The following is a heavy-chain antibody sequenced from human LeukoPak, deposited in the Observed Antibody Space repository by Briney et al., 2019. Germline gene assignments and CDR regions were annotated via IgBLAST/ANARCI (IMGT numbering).Heavy chain of an antibody. V-gene: IGHV4-61*02. J-gene: IGHJ6*03. Sequence: SETLSLTCTVSGASISSGSYYSSWIRQPAGKGLEWFGRIYTSGSTNNNPSLKNRGTISVDTSKNQFSLKLSSGTAADTAVYYCARVTIFGVTPGYMDVWGKGNTVTVSS. CDR3: ARVTIFGVTPGYMDV. CDR1: GASISSGSYY. CDR2: IYTSGST. D-gene: IGHD3-3*01.